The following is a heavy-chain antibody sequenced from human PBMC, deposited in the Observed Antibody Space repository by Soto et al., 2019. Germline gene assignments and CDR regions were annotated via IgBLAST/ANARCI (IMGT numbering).Heavy chain of an antibody. CDR3: ARDNWNSYSTDYYYYYYMDV. J-gene: IGHJ6*03. Sequence: GGSLRLSCAASGFTFSSYSMNWVRQAPGKGLEWVSSISSSSSYIYYADSVKGRFTISRDNAKNSLYLQMNSLRAEDTAVYYCARDNWNSYSTDYYYYYYMDVWGQGTTVPVSS. CDR2: ISSSSSYI. D-gene: IGHD1-7*01. CDR1: GFTFSSYS. V-gene: IGHV3-21*01.